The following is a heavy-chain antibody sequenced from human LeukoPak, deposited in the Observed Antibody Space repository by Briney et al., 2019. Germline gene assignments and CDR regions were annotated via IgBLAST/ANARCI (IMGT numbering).Heavy chain of an antibody. CDR1: GGSFSGFY. V-gene: IGHV4-34*01. Sequence: PSETLSLTCAVYGGSFSGFYWSWIRQPPGKGLEWIGEINHSGSTNYNPSLKSRITISVDTSKNQFSLKLSSVTAADTAVYYCARRCSSISCYNYWGQGTLVTASS. J-gene: IGHJ4*02. CDR2: INHSGST. CDR3: ARRCSSISCYNY. D-gene: IGHD2-2*02.